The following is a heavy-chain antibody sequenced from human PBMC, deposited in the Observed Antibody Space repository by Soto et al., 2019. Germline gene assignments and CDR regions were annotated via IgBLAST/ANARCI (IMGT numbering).Heavy chain of an antibody. D-gene: IGHD3-22*01. J-gene: IGHJ4*02. CDR3: ARDLWYYYDSSGSGLDY. Sequence: VASVKVSCKASGYTFTSYYMHWVRQAPGQGLEWMGIINPSGGSTSYAQKFQGRVTMTRDTSTSTVYMELSSLRSEDTAVYYCARDLWYYYDSSGSGLDYWGQGTLVTVSS. V-gene: IGHV1-46*01. CDR1: GYTFTSYY. CDR2: INPSGGST.